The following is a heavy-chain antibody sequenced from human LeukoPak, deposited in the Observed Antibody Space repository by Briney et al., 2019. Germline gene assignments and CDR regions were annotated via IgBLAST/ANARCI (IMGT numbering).Heavy chain of an antibody. CDR2: IYYSGST. CDR1: GGSISSGGYY. Sequence: SQTLSLTCTVSGGSISSGGYYWSWIRQHPGKGLEWIGYIYYSGSTYYNPSLKSRVTISVDTSKNQFSLKLSSVTAADTAVYYCTRDPGRYFDWLVVDYWGQGTLVTVSS. CDR3: TRDPGRYFDWLVVDY. D-gene: IGHD3-9*01. V-gene: IGHV4-31*03. J-gene: IGHJ4*02.